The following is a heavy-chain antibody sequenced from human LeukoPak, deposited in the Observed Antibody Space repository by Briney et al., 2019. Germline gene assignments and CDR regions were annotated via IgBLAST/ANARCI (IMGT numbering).Heavy chain of an antibody. CDR1: GYTFDKYG. J-gene: IGHJ6*03. Sequence: GASVKVSCKASGYTFDKYGISWVRQAPGQGLEWMGGIIPIFGTASYAQKFQGRVTITADKSTSTAYMELSSLRSEDTAVYYCARAEWLVPSEWGYYYYYYMDVWGKGTTVTVSS. D-gene: IGHD6-19*01. CDR2: IIPIFGTA. CDR3: ARAEWLVPSEWGYYYYYYMDV. V-gene: IGHV1-69*06.